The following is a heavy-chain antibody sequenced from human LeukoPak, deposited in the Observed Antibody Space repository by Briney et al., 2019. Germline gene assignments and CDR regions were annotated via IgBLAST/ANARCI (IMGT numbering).Heavy chain of an antibody. CDR2: IYYSGST. Sequence: SETLSLTCTVSGGSISSSSYYWGWSRRPPGKGLEWSGSIYYSGSTYYNPSLKSRVTISVDTSKNQFSLKLSSVTAADTDVYYCARHWVDSSGYSGWFDPRGQGTLVTVSS. D-gene: IGHD3-22*01. CDR3: ARHWVDSSGYSGWFDP. V-gene: IGHV4-39*01. J-gene: IGHJ5*02. CDR1: GGSISSSSYY.